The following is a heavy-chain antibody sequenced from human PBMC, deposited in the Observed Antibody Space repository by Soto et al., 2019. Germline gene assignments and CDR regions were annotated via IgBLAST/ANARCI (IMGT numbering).Heavy chain of an antibody. CDR1: GYTFTSYG. V-gene: IGHV1-18*01. J-gene: IGHJ6*02. Sequence: ASVKVSCKASGYTFTSYGISWVRQAPGQGLEWMGWISAYNGNTNYAQKLQGRVTMTTDASTSTAYMELRSLRSDDTAVYYCARGKYDFWSGHAYYYYGMDVWGPRTTVTVSS. CDR3: ARGKYDFWSGHAYYYYGMDV. D-gene: IGHD3-3*01. CDR2: ISAYNGNT.